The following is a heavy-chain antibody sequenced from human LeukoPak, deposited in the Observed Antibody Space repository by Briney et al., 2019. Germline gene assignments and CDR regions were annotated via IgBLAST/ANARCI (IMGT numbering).Heavy chain of an antibody. CDR1: RYTLTELS. CDR2: FDPEDGET. V-gene: IGHV1-24*01. CDR3: ATTPSTYGAFDI. Sequence: ASVKVSCKVSRYTLTELSMHWVRQAPGKGLEWMGGFDPEDGETIYAQKFQGRVTMTEDTSTDTAYMELSSLRSEDTAVYYCATTPSTYGAFDIWGQGTMVTVSS. J-gene: IGHJ3*02. D-gene: IGHD2-2*01.